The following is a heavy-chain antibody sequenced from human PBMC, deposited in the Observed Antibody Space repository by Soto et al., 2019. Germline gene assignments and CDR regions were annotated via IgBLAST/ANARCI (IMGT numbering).Heavy chain of an antibody. D-gene: IGHD1-26*01. CDR2: IWYDGSNK. CDR1: GFTFSSYG. J-gene: IGHJ5*02. CDR3: ARDPGELSP. V-gene: IGHV3-33*01. Sequence: VGSLRLSCAASGFTFSSYGMHWVRQAPGKGLEWVAVIWYDGSNKYYADSVKGRFTISRDNSKNTLYLQMNSLRAEDTAVYYCARDPGELSPWGQGTLVTVSS.